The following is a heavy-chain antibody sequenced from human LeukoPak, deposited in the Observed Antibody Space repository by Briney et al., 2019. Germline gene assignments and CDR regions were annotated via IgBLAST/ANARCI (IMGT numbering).Heavy chain of an antibody. CDR2: LYSGGGA. V-gene: IGHV3-NL1*01. CDR1: GFTFSSYG. Sequence: SGGSLRLSCAASGFTFSSYGMHWVRQAPGKGLEWVSVLYSGGGAYYADSVKDRFTISRDYSQNTLLLQMNSLRAEDTALYYCARGKTSDDIVEDAFDIWGQGTMVAVSS. D-gene: IGHD2-15*01. J-gene: IGHJ3*02. CDR3: ARGKTSDDIVEDAFDI.